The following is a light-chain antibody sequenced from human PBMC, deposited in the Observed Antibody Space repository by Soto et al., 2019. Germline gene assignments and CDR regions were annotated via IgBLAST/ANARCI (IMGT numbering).Light chain of an antibody. Sequence: EIVMTQSPATLSVSPVEIATLSCSSSQSVSSNLAWYQQKPGQAPRLLIYGASTRAAGIPARFSGSGSGTEFTLTISSLQSEDFAVYYCQQYNNWPPELTFGGGTKVDIK. CDR3: QQYNNWPPELT. V-gene: IGKV3-15*01. J-gene: IGKJ4*01. CDR2: GAS. CDR1: QSVSSN.